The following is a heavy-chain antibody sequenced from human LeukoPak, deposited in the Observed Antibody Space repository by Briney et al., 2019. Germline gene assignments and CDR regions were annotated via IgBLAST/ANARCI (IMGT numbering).Heavy chain of an antibody. CDR3: ARDGPAGVGGYYYYGMDV. D-gene: IGHD2-15*01. CDR2: IYSGGST. Sequence: PGGSLRLSCAASGFTLSSNYMSWVRQAPGKGLEGVSVIYSGGSTYYTDSVMGGCTISRDNSKNTLYLQMNSLRAEDTAVYYCARDGPAGVGGYYYYGMDVWGQGTTVTVSS. V-gene: IGHV3-66*01. CDR1: GFTLSSNY. J-gene: IGHJ6*02.